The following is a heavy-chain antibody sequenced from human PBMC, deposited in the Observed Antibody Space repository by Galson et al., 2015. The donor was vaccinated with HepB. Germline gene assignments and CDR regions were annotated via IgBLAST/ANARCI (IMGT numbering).Heavy chain of an antibody. Sequence: LSLTCIVSGGSINDYYWAWIRQPPGRGLEWIGYIYYSGSTNYNPSLKSRVTILVDTSKNQFSLKLTSVTAADTAVYYCARGATFLQHWGQGTLVSVSS. V-gene: IGHV4-59*01. CDR3: ARGATFLQH. CDR1: GGSINDYY. J-gene: IGHJ4*02. D-gene: IGHD4/OR15-4a*01. CDR2: IYYSGST.